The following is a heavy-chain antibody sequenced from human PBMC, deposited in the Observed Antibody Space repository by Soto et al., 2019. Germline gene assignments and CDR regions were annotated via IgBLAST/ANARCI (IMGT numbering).Heavy chain of an antibody. J-gene: IGHJ4*02. D-gene: IGHD1-26*01. V-gene: IGHV3-30*18. CDR3: AKEGGLSGSYYISSSYYFDY. Sequence: QPGGSLRLSCAASVFTFSSYGMHWVRQAPGKGLEWVAIISYDGSNTYYADSVKGRFTISRDNSKNTLYLQMNSLRAEDTSVYYCAKEGGLSGSYYISSSYYFDYWGQGTLVTVS. CDR2: ISYDGSNT. CDR1: VFTFSSYG.